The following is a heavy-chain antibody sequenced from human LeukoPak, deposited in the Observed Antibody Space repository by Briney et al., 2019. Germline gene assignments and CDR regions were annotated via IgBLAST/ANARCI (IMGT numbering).Heavy chain of an antibody. CDR1: GFTFSSYG. V-gene: IGHV3-33*01. J-gene: IGHJ6*02. CDR2: IWYDGSNK. D-gene: IGHD5-12*01. CDR3: ARGPYSGYDNYYYGMDV. Sequence: GRSLRLSCAASGFTFSSYGMHWVRQAPGKGLEWVAVIWYDGSNKYYADSVKGRFTISRDNSKNTLYLQMNSLRAEDTAVYYCARGPYSGYDNYYYGMDVWGQGTTVTVSS.